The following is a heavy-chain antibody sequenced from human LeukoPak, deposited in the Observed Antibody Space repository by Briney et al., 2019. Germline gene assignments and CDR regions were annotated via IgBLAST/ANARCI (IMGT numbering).Heavy chain of an antibody. Sequence: PGESLRLSCAASGFTFSNHAMNCVRQAPGKGLEWVSVISGSGGSTYYADSVKGRFTISRDNSKSTLYLQMNSLRAEDTAVYYCAKGPIVTGFDYWGQGTLVTVSS. CDR1: GFTFSNHA. D-gene: IGHD1-26*01. CDR3: AKGPIVTGFDY. CDR2: ISGSGGST. J-gene: IGHJ4*02. V-gene: IGHV3-23*01.